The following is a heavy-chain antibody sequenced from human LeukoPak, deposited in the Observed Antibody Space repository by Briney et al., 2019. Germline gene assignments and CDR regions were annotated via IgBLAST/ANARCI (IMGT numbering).Heavy chain of an antibody. J-gene: IGHJ4*02. D-gene: IGHD2-2*01. CDR2: IYFSGST. V-gene: IGHV4-39*07. Sequence: SETLSLTCTVSGGSISSSSYYWGWIRQPPGKGLEWIGSIYFSGSTFYNPSLKSRVSISVDTSKNQFSLKLTSVTAADSAVYYCATALDTKIVPPAILGLSGFDYWGQGTLVTVSS. CDR3: ATALDTKIVPPAILGLSGFDY. CDR1: GGSISSSSYY.